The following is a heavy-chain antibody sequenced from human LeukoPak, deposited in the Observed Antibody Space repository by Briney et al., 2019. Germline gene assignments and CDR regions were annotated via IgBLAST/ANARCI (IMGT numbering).Heavy chain of an antibody. Sequence: PGGSLRLSCAASGFTFSSYSMNWVRQAPGKGLEWVSSISSSSSYIYYADSVKGRFTISRDNAKNSLYLQMNSLRAEDTAVYYCARDGYSGCDFDYWGQGTLVTVSS. J-gene: IGHJ4*02. CDR1: GFTFSSYS. D-gene: IGHD5-12*01. CDR2: ISSSSSYI. V-gene: IGHV3-21*01. CDR3: ARDGYSGCDFDY.